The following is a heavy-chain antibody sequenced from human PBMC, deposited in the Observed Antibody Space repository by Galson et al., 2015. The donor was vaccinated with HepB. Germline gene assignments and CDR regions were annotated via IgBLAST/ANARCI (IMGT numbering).Heavy chain of an antibody. CDR1: GFSLSTSGVG. CDR2: IYWDEDK. CDR3: AHRRGYFNY. Sequence: PALVKPTQTLTLTCTFSGFSLSTSGVGVGWIRQPPGKALEWLALIYWDEDKRYSTSLKSRLTITKDTSKNQVVLTMTNMDPVDTATYYCAHRRGYFNYWGQGTLVTVSS. D-gene: IGHD3-10*01. J-gene: IGHJ4*02. V-gene: IGHV2-5*02.